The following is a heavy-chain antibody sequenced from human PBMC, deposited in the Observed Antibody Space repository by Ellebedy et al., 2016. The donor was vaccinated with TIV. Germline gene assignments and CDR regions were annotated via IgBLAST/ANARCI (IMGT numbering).Heavy chain of an antibody. V-gene: IGHV3-7*01. CDR3: AREHLWYAFDI. CDR1: GFTFSNYW. J-gene: IGHJ3*02. D-gene: IGHD5-18*01. CDR2: IKQDGSEE. Sequence: GGSLRLSCAASGFTFSNYWMKWVRQAPGKGLEWVANIKQDGSEEYYVDSVRGRFTISRDNAKNSLFLQMNSLRAEDTAVYYCAREHLWYAFDIWGQGTMVTVSS.